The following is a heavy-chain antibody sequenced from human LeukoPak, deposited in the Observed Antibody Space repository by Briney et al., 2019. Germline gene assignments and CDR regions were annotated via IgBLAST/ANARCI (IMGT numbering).Heavy chain of an antibody. CDR3: AKVPVASDFDY. CDR1: GFTFSSYG. J-gene: IGHJ4*02. CDR2: ISYDGSNK. V-gene: IGHV3-30*18. D-gene: IGHD5-12*01. Sequence: GASLRLSCAASGFTFSSYGMQWVRQAPGRGLEWVAVISYDGSNKYYADSVKARFTISRDNSKNTLHLQMNSLRAEDTAVYYCAKVPVASDFDYWGQGTLVTVSS.